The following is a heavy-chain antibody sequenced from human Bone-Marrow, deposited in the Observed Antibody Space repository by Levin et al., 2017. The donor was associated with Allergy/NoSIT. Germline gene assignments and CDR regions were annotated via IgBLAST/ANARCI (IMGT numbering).Heavy chain of an antibody. D-gene: IGHD3-3*01. CDR2: IRYDGTNR. Sequence: QTGGSLRLSCAASGFIFSSFDMNWVRQAPGKGLEWVAVIRYDGTNRYYVDSVKGRFTISRDDSKNTLYLQMNSLRAEDTAVYYCARTRFTNYYYLDVWGKGATVIVSS. J-gene: IGHJ6*03. V-gene: IGHV3-33*01. CDR1: GFIFSSFD. CDR3: ARTRFTNYYYLDV.